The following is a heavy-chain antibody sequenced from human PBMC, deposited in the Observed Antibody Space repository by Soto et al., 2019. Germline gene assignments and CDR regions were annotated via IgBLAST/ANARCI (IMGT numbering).Heavy chain of an antibody. J-gene: IGHJ4*02. D-gene: IGHD6-13*01. CDR1: GGTFSSYA. CDR3: ARGRDGSSWPELYYFDY. V-gene: IGHV1-69*13. Sequence: ASVKVSCKASGGTFSSYAISWVRQAPGQGLEWMGGIIPIFGTANYAQKFQGRVTITADESTSTAYMELSSLRSEDTAVYYCARGRDGSSWPELYYFDYWGQGTLVTVSS. CDR2: IIPIFGTA.